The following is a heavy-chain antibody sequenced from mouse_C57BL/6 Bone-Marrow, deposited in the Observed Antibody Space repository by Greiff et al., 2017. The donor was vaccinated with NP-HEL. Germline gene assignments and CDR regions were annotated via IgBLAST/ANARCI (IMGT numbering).Heavy chain of an antibody. CDR3: TTHYYGSSNRYFDV. CDR1: GFNIKDDY. V-gene: IGHV14-4*01. J-gene: IGHJ1*03. Sequence: VQLQQSGAELVRPGASVKLSCTASGFNIKDDYMHWVKQRPEQGLEWIGWFDPENGDTEYASKFQGKATITADTSSNTAYLQLSSLTSEDTAVYYCTTHYYGSSNRYFDVWGTGTTVTVSS. CDR2: FDPENGDT. D-gene: IGHD1-1*01.